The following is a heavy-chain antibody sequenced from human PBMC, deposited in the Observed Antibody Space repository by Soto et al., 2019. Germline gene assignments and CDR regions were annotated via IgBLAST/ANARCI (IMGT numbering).Heavy chain of an antibody. J-gene: IGHJ5*02. Sequence: SLKVSCKTSGYTFVDYDINWVRQASGQGLEWMGRIIPILGIANYAQKFQGRVTITADKSTSTAYMELSSLRSEDTAVYYCASLYCSGGSCYPNWFDPWGQGTLVTVSS. D-gene: IGHD2-15*01. CDR2: IIPILGIA. CDR1: GYTFVDYD. CDR3: ASLYCSGGSCYPNWFDP. V-gene: IGHV1-69*04.